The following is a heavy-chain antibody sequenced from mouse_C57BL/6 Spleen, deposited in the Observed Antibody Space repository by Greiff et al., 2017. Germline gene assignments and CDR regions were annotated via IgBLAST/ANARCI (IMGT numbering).Heavy chain of an antibody. D-gene: IGHD4-1*02. CDR1: GYTFTSYW. CDR2: IDPNSGGT. Sequence: QVQLQQPGAELVKPGASVKLSCKASGYTFTSYWMHWVKQRPGRGLEWIGRIDPNSGGTKYNEKFKSKATLTVDKPSSTAYMQRSSLTAKDSAVYYCARLNWALDYWGQGTTLTVSS. CDR3: ARLNWALDY. J-gene: IGHJ2*01. V-gene: IGHV1-72*01.